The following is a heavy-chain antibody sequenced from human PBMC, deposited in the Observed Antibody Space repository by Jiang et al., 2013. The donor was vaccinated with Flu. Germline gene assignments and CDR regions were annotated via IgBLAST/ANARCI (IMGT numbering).Heavy chain of an antibody. CDR1: GFTFSGYA. CDR2: ISDTTGST. Sequence: SGGGLVQPGGSLRLSCAASGFTFSGYAMSWVRQAPGKGLEWVSSISDTTGSTHYADSVRGRFTISRDNSKNTVSLQMNSLRAEDTAVYFCAKAGNVDDLWSGYYSFDSWGQGTLVTVSA. CDR3: AKAGNVDDLWSGYYSFDS. V-gene: IGHV3-23*01. D-gene: IGHD3-3*01. J-gene: IGHJ4*02.